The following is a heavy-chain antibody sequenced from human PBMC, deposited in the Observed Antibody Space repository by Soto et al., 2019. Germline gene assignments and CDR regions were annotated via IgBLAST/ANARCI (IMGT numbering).Heavy chain of an antibody. CDR2: IYYSGST. J-gene: IGHJ4*02. CDR1: GGSISSSSYY. V-gene: IGHV4-39*01. Sequence: SETLSLTCTVSGGSISSSSYYWGWIRQPPGKGLEWIGSIYYSGSTYYNPSLKSRVTISVDTSKNQFSLKLSSVTAADTAVYYCARLPTGGSYSSSSYFDYWGQGTLVTVSS. D-gene: IGHD6-6*01. CDR3: ARLPTGGSYSSSSYFDY.